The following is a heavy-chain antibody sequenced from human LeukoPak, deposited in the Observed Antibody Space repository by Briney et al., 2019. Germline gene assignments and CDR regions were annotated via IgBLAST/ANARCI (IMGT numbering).Heavy chain of an antibody. CDR2: IIPILGIA. Sequence: ASVKVSCKASGGTFGSYAISWVRQAPGQGLEWMGRIIPILGIANYAQKFQGRVTITADKSTSTAYMELSSLRSEDTAVYYCAAGTDYYDSSGYDRWGQGTLVTVSS. CDR3: AAGTDYYDSSGYDR. J-gene: IGHJ4*02. CDR1: GGTFGSYA. D-gene: IGHD3-22*01. V-gene: IGHV1-69*04.